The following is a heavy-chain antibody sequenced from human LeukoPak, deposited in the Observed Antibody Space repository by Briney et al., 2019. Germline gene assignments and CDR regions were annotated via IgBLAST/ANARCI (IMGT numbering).Heavy chain of an antibody. V-gene: IGHV4-59*08. CDR1: GGAISSYY. CDR3: ARHKTEKQWLVPLDY. CDR2: IYYSGST. J-gene: IGHJ4*02. D-gene: IGHD6-19*01. Sequence: SETLSLTCTVSGGAISSYYWSWIRQPPGKGLEWLGHIYYSGSTNYNPSLKSRVTISVDTSESQFSLKLSSVTAADTAVYYCARHKTEKQWLVPLDYWGQGTLVTVSS.